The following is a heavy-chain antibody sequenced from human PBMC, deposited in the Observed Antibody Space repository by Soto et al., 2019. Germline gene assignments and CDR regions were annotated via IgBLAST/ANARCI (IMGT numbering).Heavy chain of an antibody. CDR2: VSASGLNT. CDR1: GFTFSTYA. CDR3: AKGRPRRTSGYVFEY. J-gene: IGHJ4*02. D-gene: IGHD5-18*01. V-gene: IGHV3-23*01. Sequence: EVQLLESGGKLVQPGGSLTLSCAASGFTFSTYAMAWVRQAPGKGLEWVSGVSASGLNTDYADPVKGRFYISRDNSKKQGSLHMTSLRAEDTALYYCAKGRPRRTSGYVFEYWGQGTPVTVSS.